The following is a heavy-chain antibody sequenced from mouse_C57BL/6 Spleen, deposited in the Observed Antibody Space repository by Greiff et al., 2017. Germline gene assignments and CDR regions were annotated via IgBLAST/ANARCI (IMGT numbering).Heavy chain of an antibody. CDR3: ARSRYYSNPRG. V-gene: IGHV1-82*01. CDR2: IYPGDGDT. Sequence: VQLQESGPELVKPGASVKISCKASGYAFSSSWMNWVKQRPGKGLEWIGRIYPGDGDTNYNGKFKGKATLTADKSSSTAYMQLSSLTSEHSAVYFCARSRYYSNPRGWGTGTTVTVSS. D-gene: IGHD2-5*01. CDR1: GYAFSSSW. J-gene: IGHJ1*03.